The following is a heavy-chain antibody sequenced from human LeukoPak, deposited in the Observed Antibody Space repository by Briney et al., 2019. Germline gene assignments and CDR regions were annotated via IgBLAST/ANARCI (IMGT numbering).Heavy chain of an antibody. D-gene: IGHD2-21*02. J-gene: IGHJ4*02. CDR2: ISAYNGNT. Sequence: SVKVSCKASGYIFTSYGISWVRQPPGQGLDWMGLISAYNGNTNYAQKLQGRVTMTTDTSTSTAYMELRSLRSDDTAVYYCARENCGGDCYSSPFDYWGQGTLVTVSS. CDR3: ARENCGGDCYSSPFDY. V-gene: IGHV1-18*01. CDR1: GYIFTSYG.